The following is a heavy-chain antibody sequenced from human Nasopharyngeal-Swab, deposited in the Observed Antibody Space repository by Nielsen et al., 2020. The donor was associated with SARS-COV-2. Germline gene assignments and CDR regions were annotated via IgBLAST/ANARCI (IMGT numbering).Heavy chain of an antibody. CDR1: GFTFSSYG. D-gene: IGHD2-15*01. V-gene: IGHV3-30*03. CDR2: ISYDGSNK. J-gene: IGHJ5*02. Sequence: GESLKISCAASGFTFSSYGMHWVRQAPGKGLEWVAVISYDGSNKYYADSVKGRFTISRDNSKNTLYLQMNSLRAEDTAVYYCASCSGGSCYSGWFDPWGQGILVTVSS. CDR3: ASCSGGSCYSGWFDP.